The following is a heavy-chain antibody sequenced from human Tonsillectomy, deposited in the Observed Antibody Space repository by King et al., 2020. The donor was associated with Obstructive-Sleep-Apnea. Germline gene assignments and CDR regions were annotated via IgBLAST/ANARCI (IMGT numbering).Heavy chain of an antibody. D-gene: IGHD3-22*01. J-gene: IGHJ4*02. CDR1: GFTFSSYW. Sequence: QLVQSGGGLVQPGGSLRLSCAASGFTFSSYWMSWVRQAPGKGLEWVANIKQDGGEKYYVDSVKGRFTISRDNAKNSLYLQMNSLRAEDTAVYYCASEIVVVKSYFDYWGQGTLVTVSS. V-gene: IGHV3-7*01. CDR3: ASEIVVVKSYFDY. CDR2: IKQDGGEK.